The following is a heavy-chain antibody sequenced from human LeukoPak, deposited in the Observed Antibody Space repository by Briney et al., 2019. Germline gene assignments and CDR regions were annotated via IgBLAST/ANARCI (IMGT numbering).Heavy chain of an antibody. D-gene: IGHD3-22*01. J-gene: IGHJ3*02. Sequence: SETLSLTCTVSGGSISSGSYYWRWIRQPAGKGLEWIGGIYTSGSTNYNPSLKSRDTISVDTSKNQFSLKLSSVTAADTAVYYCARASFYYDSSGYSIAFDIWGQGTMVTVSS. CDR3: ARASFYYDSSGYSIAFDI. V-gene: IGHV4-61*02. CDR2: IYTSGST. CDR1: GGSISSGSYY.